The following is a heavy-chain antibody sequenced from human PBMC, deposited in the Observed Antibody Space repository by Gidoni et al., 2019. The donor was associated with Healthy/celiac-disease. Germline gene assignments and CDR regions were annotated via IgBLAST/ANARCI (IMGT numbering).Heavy chain of an antibody. V-gene: IGHV3-13*01. CDR3: ARGLLWFGDSRNHMDV. J-gene: IGHJ6*03. D-gene: IGHD3-10*01. CDR2: IGTAGDT. CDR1: GFTFSSYD. Sequence: EVQLVESGGGLVQPGGSLRLSCAASGFTFSSYDMHWVRQATGKGLEWVSAIGTAGDTDYPGSVKGRFTISRENAKNSLYLQMNSLRAGDTAVYYCARGLLWFGDSRNHMDVWGKGTTVTVSS.